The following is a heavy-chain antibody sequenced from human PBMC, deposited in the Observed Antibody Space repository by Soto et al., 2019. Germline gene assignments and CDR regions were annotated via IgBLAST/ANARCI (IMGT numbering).Heavy chain of an antibody. CDR2: IRSKAYGGTT. Sequence: NPGGSLRLSCTASGFTFGDYAMSWFRQAPGKGLEWVGFIRSKAYGGTTEYAASVKGRFTISRDDSKSIAYLQMNSLKTEDTAVYYCTREDYYDSSGYSPFDYWGQGTLVTVSS. V-gene: IGHV3-49*05. J-gene: IGHJ4*02. D-gene: IGHD3-22*01. CDR1: GFTFGDYA. CDR3: TREDYYDSSGYSPFDY.